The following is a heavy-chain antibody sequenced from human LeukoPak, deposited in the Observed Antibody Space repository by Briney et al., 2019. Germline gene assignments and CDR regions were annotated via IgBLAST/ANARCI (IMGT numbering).Heavy chain of an antibody. V-gene: IGHV3-48*02. Sequence: PGRSLRLSCAASGFTFSSYSMNWVRQAPGKGLEWVSYISSSSSTIYYADSVKGRFTISRDNAKNSLYLQMNSLRDEDTAVYYCAREDIGSGSRPPSYYYYGMDVWGQGTTVTVSS. D-gene: IGHD3-10*01. CDR3: AREDIGSGSRPPSYYYYGMDV. CDR2: ISSSSSTI. J-gene: IGHJ6*02. CDR1: GFTFSSYS.